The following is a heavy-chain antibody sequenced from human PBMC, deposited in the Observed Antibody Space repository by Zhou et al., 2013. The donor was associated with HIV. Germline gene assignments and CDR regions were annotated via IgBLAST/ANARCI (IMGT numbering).Heavy chain of an antibody. J-gene: IGHJ4*02. CDR2: INPGGGAP. Sequence: QVQMMQSGAEVKKPGASVKVSCKASGYTFISYYIHWVRQAPGQGLEWMGIINPGGGAPIYAQDFQGRLTMTRDTSTSTVYMELRSLRSEDTAVYYCARPGDDSRSTYGFYHWGQGTLVTVSS. D-gene: IGHD3-3*01. V-gene: IGHV1-46*01. CDR3: ARPGDDSRSTYGFYH. CDR1: GYTFISYY.